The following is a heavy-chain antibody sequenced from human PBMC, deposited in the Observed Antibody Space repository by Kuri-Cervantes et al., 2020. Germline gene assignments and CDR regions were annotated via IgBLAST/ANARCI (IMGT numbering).Heavy chain of an antibody. CDR3: AKGYYYDSRGAFDY. CDR1: GFTFSNYG. D-gene: IGHD3-22*01. J-gene: IGHJ4*02. Sequence: GESLKISCAASGFTFSNYGIHWVRQAPGKGLEWVAFIRYDGSNKYYADSVKGRFTISRDNSKNTLYLQMNSLRAEDTALYYCAKGYYYDSRGAFDYWGQGTLVTVSS. V-gene: IGHV3-30*02. CDR2: IRYDGSNK.